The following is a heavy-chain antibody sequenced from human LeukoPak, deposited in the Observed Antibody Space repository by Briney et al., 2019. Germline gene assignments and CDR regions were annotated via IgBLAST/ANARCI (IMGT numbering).Heavy chain of an antibody. Sequence: PGGSLRLSCAASGFTFRTYWMHWVRQVPGKGPVWLSRINPDGSSTTYADSVKSRFTISRDNAKNMLYLQINSLRVEDTAIYYCARGGKLEPTAMPTWGQGSLVVVSS. V-gene: IGHV3-74*01. CDR3: ARGGKLEPTAMPT. J-gene: IGHJ5*02. D-gene: IGHD2-2*01. CDR2: INPDGSST. CDR1: GFTFRTYW.